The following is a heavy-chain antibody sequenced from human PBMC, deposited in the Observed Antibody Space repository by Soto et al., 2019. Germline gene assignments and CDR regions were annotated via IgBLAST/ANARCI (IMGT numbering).Heavy chain of an antibody. CDR1: GFTFSSYA. CDR2: ISGNGGST. J-gene: IGHJ4*02. V-gene: IGHV3-23*01. CDR3: AKTRGYSSSLFDY. Sequence: GGSLRLSCAASGFTFSSYAMSWVRQAPGKGLEWVSGISGNGGSTYYVDSVKGRFTISRDNSKNTLYLQMNSLRAEDTAVYFCAKTRGYSSSLFDYWGQGTLVTVSS. D-gene: IGHD6-6*01.